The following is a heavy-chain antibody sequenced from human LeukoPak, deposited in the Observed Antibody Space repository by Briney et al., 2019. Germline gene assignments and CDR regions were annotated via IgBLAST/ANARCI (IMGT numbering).Heavy chain of an antibody. D-gene: IGHD5-18*01. Sequence: QPGGSLRLSCAASGFTFSSYGMHWVRQAPGKGLEWVAVISYDGSNKYYADSVKGRFTISRDNSKNTLYLQMNSLRAEDTAVYYCCGYSDYWGQGTLVTVSS. CDR3: CGYSDY. V-gene: IGHV3-30*03. CDR1: GFTFSSYG. J-gene: IGHJ4*02. CDR2: ISYDGSNK.